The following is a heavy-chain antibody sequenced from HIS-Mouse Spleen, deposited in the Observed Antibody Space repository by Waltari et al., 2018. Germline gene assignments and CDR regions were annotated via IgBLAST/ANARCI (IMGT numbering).Heavy chain of an antibody. J-gene: IGHJ6*02. CDR3: AKDSDQLLYYYYGMDV. Sequence: EVQLLESGGGLVQPGGSLRLSCSASGFTFRSYAISWVRQAPGKGLEWVSAISGSGGSTYYADSVKGRFTISRDNSKNTLYLQMNSLRAEDTAVYYCAKDSDQLLYYYYGMDVWGQGTTVTVSS. CDR1: GFTFRSYA. D-gene: IGHD2-2*01. V-gene: IGHV3-23*01. CDR2: ISGSGGST.